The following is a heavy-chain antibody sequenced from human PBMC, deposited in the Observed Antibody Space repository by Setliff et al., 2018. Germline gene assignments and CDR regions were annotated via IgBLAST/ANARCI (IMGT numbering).Heavy chain of an antibody. CDR1: GFSFSGHG. Sequence: TGGSLRLSCAASGFSFSGHGMNWVRQRPGKGPEWVSTINWDGRTTAYADSVKGRFTISRDNAKNSLYLQMNSLRAEDTAVYSCARARGYSYGPFDYWGQGTLVTVSS. V-gene: IGHV3-20*04. CDR3: ARARGYSYGPFDY. J-gene: IGHJ4*02. CDR2: INWDGRTT. D-gene: IGHD5-18*01.